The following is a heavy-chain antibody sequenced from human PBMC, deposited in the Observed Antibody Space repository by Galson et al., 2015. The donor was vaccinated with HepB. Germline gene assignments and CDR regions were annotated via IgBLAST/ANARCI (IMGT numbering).Heavy chain of an antibody. D-gene: IGHD6-13*01. CDR2: IYSGGNT. CDR3: ARVSSSWYDAFDI. V-gene: IGHV3-53*01. CDR1: GFTFDDYA. J-gene: IGHJ3*02. Sequence: SLRLSCAASGFTFDDYAMHWVRQAPGKGLEWVSVIYSGGNTYYADSVKGRFTTSRDNSKNTLYLQMNSLRAEDTAVYFCARVSSSWYDAFDIWGQGTMVTVSS.